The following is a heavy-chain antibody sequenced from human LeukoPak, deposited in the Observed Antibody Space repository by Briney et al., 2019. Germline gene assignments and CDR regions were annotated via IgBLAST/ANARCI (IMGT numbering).Heavy chain of an antibody. CDR1: GYSFTSYW. J-gene: IGHJ4*02. Sequence: NSGESLKISCKGSGYSFTSYWIGWVRQLPGKGLERMGVIYGADYTTIYSPPFHGQITISADKSISTAYLQWTSLKASDTAMYYCARRPAGTRTFDYWGQGALVTVSS. CDR3: ARRPAGTRTFDY. D-gene: IGHD1-7*01. V-gene: IGHV5-51*01. CDR2: IYGADYTT.